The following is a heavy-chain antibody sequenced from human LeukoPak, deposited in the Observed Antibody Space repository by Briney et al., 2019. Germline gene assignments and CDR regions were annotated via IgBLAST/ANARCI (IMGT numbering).Heavy chain of an antibody. CDR3: AELGITMIGGV. Sequence: GGTLRLSCAASGFTFSIYGMSWVRQAPGKGLEWVSAISGSGGSTYYADSVKGRFTISRDNAKNSLYLQMNSLRAEDTAVYYCAELGITMIGGVWGKGTTVTISS. D-gene: IGHD3-10*02. CDR2: ISGSGGST. V-gene: IGHV3-23*01. J-gene: IGHJ6*04. CDR1: GFTFSIYG.